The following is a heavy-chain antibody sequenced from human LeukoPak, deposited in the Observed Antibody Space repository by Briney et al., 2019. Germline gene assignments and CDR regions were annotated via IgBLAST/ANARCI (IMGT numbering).Heavy chain of an antibody. Sequence: GGSLRLSCGAFGFTFDDFAIHWVRQAPGKGLEWVSGISWNSGSIGYADSVKGRFTISRDNAKNSLYLQMNSLRAEDTALYYCAKDKSGYASATGAFDIWGQGTMVTVSS. CDR1: GFTFDDFA. CDR2: ISWNSGSI. J-gene: IGHJ3*02. V-gene: IGHV3-9*01. CDR3: AKDKSGYASATGAFDI. D-gene: IGHD5-12*01.